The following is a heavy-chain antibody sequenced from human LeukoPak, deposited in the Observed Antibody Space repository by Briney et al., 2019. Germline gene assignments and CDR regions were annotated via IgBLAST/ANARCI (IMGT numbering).Heavy chain of an antibody. CDR2: IRYDGSNK. J-gene: IGHJ1*01. CDR1: GFTFSSYG. D-gene: IGHD3-22*01. CDR3: AKGLADYHDSSGYPLFQH. V-gene: IGHV3-30*02. Sequence: PGGSLRPSCAASGFTFSSYGMHWVRQAPGKGLEWVAFIRYDGSNKYYADSVKGRFTISRDNSKNTLYLQMNSLRAEDTAVYYCAKGLADYHDSSGYPLFQHWGQGTLVTVSS.